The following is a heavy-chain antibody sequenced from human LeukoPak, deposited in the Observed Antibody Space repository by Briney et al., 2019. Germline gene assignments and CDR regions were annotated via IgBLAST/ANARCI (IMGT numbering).Heavy chain of an antibody. CDR1: GYSFTSYW. Sequence: GEPLKIPCRRSGYSFTSYWTSWVRQIPGKGLEWMGRIDPSKSYTNYSPSFQGHVTISADKSISTAYMQWSSLKASDTAMYDCAIATSYYGWGSYFDYWGQGTLVTVSS. CDR3: AIATSYYGWGSYFDY. V-gene: IGHV5-10-1*01. D-gene: IGHD3-10*01. J-gene: IGHJ4*02. CDR2: IDPSKSYT.